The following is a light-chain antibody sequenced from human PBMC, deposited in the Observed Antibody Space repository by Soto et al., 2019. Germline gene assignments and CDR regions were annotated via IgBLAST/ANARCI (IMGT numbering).Light chain of an antibody. Sequence: EIVLTQSPGTLSLSPGERATISCRASQSVPSGYVAWFQQKSGQAPRLLIYVASTRATGIPDRFSGSGSGTDFTLTISRLEPEDFAVYFCQQYGTSFFTFGGGTKVDIK. CDR3: QQYGTSFFT. V-gene: IGKV3-20*01. CDR2: VAS. J-gene: IGKJ4*01. CDR1: QSVPSGY.